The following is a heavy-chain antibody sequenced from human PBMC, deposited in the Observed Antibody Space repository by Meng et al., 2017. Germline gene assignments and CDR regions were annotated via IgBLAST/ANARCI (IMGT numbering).Heavy chain of an antibody. CDR1: GYTFTDSY. CDR3: ATDLYRDWFDP. CDR2: VDPEDGET. D-gene: IGHD1-26*01. J-gene: IGHJ5*02. Sequence: EVPVVSAGATVKQPGATLKISCMVSGYTFTDSYMHWVQQAPGKGLEWMGLVDPEDGETIYAEKFQGRVTIPADTSTDTAYMELSSLRSEDTAVYYCATDLYRDWFDPWGQGTLVTVSS. V-gene: IGHV1-69-2*01.